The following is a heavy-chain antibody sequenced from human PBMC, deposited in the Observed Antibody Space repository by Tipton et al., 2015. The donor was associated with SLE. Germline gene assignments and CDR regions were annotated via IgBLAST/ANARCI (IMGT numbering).Heavy chain of an antibody. Sequence: SLRLSCAASGFTFSSYAMSWVRQAPGKGLEWVSAICGSGGSTYYADAVKGRLTISRDNAKNSLYLQMNSLRAEDTAVYYCAREAIAVAGTFDYWGQGTLVTVSS. CDR2: ICGSGGST. D-gene: IGHD6-19*01. V-gene: IGHV3-23*01. CDR3: AREAIAVAGTFDY. J-gene: IGHJ4*02. CDR1: GFTFSSYA.